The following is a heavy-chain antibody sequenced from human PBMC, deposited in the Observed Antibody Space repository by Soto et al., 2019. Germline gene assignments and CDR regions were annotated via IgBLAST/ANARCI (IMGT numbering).Heavy chain of an antibody. CDR2: ISASGGNT. V-gene: IGHV3-23*01. Sequence: PGGSLRLSCATSGFTFGGYAMTWVRQAPGKGLEWVSTISASGGNTYYADSVKGRFTISRDISRHILYQQMNSLRAEDTALYYCAKHRGLSSSWYYFDYWGQGTLVTVSS. CDR3: AKHRGLSSSWYYFDY. CDR1: GFTFGGYA. D-gene: IGHD6-13*01. J-gene: IGHJ4*02.